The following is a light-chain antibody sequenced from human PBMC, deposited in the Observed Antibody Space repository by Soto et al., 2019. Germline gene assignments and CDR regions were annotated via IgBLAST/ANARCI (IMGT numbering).Light chain of an antibody. J-gene: IGKJ3*01. Sequence: EIVLTQSPATLSLSPGERATLSCRASQSVSSYLAWYQQKPGQAPSLLIYNASNRATGIPARFSGSGSGTDFTLTISSLEPEDFAVYYCHQRSNWLFTFDPGTTVDIK. CDR1: QSVSSY. CDR2: NAS. CDR3: HQRSNWLFT. V-gene: IGKV3-11*01.